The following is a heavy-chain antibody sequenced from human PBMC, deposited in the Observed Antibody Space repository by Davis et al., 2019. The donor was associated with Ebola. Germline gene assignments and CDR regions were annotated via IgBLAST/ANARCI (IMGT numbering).Heavy chain of an antibody. V-gene: IGHV3-33*01. CDR1: GFTFSSYG. D-gene: IGHD2-15*01. J-gene: IGHJ6*02. Sequence: GESLKISCAASGFTFSSYGMHWVRQAPGKGLEWVAVIWYDGSNKYYADSVKGRFTISRDNSKNTLYLQMNSLRAEDTAVYYCARDGCSSGSCYDPYYYGMDVWGQGTTVTVSS. CDR2: IWYDGSNK. CDR3: ARDGCSSGSCYDPYYYGMDV.